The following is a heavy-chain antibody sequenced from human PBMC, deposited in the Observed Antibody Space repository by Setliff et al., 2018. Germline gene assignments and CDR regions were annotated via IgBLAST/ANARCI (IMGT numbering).Heavy chain of an antibody. D-gene: IGHD3-10*01. CDR1: GVSIANTASY. V-gene: IGHV4-61*09. J-gene: IGHJ6*03. CDR2: VYVGGNT. Sequence: KTSETLSLTCNVSGVSIANTASYWSWIRQPAGKTLEWIGQVYVGGNTYYNPSFESRVSISVDRSNNQFSLKLNSVTAADTAIYYCARHDARGYYYYMDVWGEGTTVTVSS. CDR3: ARHDARGYYYYMDV.